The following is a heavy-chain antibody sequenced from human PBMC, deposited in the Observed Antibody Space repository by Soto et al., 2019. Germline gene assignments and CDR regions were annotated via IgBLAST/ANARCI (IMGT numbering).Heavy chain of an antibody. V-gene: IGHV3-7*01. CDR3: ARVVYYDFYGGTYYYYYYMDV. J-gene: IGHJ6*03. CDR2: IKQDGSEK. Sequence: HPGGSLRLSCAASGFTFSSYWMSWVRQAPGKGLEWVANIKQDGSEKYYVDTVKGRFTISRDNAKNSLYLQMNSLRAEDTAVYYCARVVYYDFYGGTYYYYYYMDVWGKGTTVTVSS. CDR1: GFTFSSYW. D-gene: IGHD3-3*01.